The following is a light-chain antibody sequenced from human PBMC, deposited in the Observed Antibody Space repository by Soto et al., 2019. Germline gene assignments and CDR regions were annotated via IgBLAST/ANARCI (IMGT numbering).Light chain of an antibody. J-gene: IGKJ4*01. Sequence: DIEMTQSPSSLSASVGDRVTIACRASQSISNYLTWYQHKPGKVPKLLIYAASSLQRGVPTRFSGSGSGTDFTLTISSLQPEDVATYYCQQSYGTPLTFGGGTKVEIK. CDR3: QQSYGTPLT. CDR2: AAS. V-gene: IGKV1-39*01. CDR1: QSISNY.